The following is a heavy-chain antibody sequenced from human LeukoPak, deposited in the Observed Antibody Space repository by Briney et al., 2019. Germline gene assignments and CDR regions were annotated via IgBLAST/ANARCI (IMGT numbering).Heavy chain of an antibody. D-gene: IGHD3-22*01. J-gene: IGHJ4*02. CDR2: IYSGGST. CDR1: GFTLSSNY. V-gene: IGHV3-53*01. Sequence: GGSLRLSCAASGFTLSSNYMSWVRQAPGKGLEWVSIIYSGGSTYYADSVKGRFTISRGNSKNTLYLQMNSLRAEDTAVYYCARATRYASSVYYFDYWGQGTLVTVSS. CDR3: ARATRYASSVYYFDY.